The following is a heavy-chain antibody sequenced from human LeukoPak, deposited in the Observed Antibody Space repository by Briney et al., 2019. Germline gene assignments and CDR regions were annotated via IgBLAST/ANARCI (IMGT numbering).Heavy chain of an antibody. CDR3: ARDASKVHFDY. D-gene: IGHD5/OR15-5a*01. CDR1: GYTFTSYA. V-gene: IGHV7-4-1*02. Sequence: GASVKVSCKASGYTFTSYAMNWVRQAPGQGLEWMGWINTNTGNPTYAQGFTGRFVFSLDTSVSTTYLQISSLEADDTAVYYCARDASKVHFDYWGQGSLVTVSS. J-gene: IGHJ4*02. CDR2: INTNTGNP.